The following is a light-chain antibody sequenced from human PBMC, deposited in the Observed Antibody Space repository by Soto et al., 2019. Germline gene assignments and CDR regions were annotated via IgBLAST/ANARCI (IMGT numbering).Light chain of an antibody. CDR1: QSVSSTY. V-gene: IGKV3-20*01. Sequence: VCTQSPATLSLSHGERATLSCRASQSVSSTYLSWYQQKPGQAPRLLIYGASSRATGIPDRFSGSGSGTDFTLIISRLEPEDFAVYYCQQYGSSPPITFGQGTRLEIK. CDR2: GAS. J-gene: IGKJ5*01. CDR3: QQYGSSPPIT.